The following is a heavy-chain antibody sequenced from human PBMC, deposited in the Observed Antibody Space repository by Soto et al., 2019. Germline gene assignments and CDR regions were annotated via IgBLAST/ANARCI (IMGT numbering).Heavy chain of an antibody. CDR3: ARGAPVLRYFDWLAANLFDY. Sequence: PSETLSLTCAVYGGSFSGYDWSWIRQPPGKGLEWIGEINHSGSTNYNPSLKSRVTISVDTSKNQFSLKLSSVTAADTAVYYCARGAPVLRYFDWLAANLFDYWGQGTLVTVSS. J-gene: IGHJ4*02. CDR1: GGSFSGYD. D-gene: IGHD3-9*01. V-gene: IGHV4-34*01. CDR2: INHSGST.